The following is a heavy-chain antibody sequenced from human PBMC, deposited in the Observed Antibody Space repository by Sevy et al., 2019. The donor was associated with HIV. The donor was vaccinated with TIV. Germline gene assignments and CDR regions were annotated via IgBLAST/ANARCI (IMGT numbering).Heavy chain of an antibody. J-gene: IGHJ4*02. D-gene: IGHD1-7*01. CDR1: GFTFSKYW. CDR3: ARDDGNYYFHY. CDR2: IKQDAGQK. V-gene: IGHV3-7*01. Sequence: GGSLRLSCAASGFTFSKYWMGWVRQAPGKGLEWVANIKQDAGQKYYVDSVKGRLNNSRDNAKNSLYLQMNSLRAEDTAVYFCARDDGNYYFHYWGQGTLVTVSS.